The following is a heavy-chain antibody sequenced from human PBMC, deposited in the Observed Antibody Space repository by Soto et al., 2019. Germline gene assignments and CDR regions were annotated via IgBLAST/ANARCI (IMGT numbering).Heavy chain of an antibody. D-gene: IGHD3-22*01. CDR2: ISYDGVNK. Sequence: GGSLRLSCAASGFTFSNYVMHWVRQAPGKGLEWVAVISYDGVNKYYADSVKGRFTISRDNSKDTLYLQMNSLRPEDTAVYYCANTNTHHYYDSSSSPDAFHIWGQGTMVTVSS. CDR1: GFTFSNYV. V-gene: IGHV3-30*18. CDR3: ANTNTHHYYDSSSSPDAFHI. J-gene: IGHJ3*02.